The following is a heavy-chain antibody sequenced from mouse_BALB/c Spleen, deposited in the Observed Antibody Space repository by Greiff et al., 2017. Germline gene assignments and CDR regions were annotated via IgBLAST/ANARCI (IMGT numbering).Heavy chain of an antibody. CDR2: ISSGGST. J-gene: IGHJ4*01. Sequence: EVQGVESGGGLVKPGGSLKLSCAASGFTFSSYAMSWVRQTPEKRLEWVASISSGGSTYYPDSVKGRFTISRDNARNILYLQMSSLRSEDTAMYYCARGHYGYGNAMDYWGQGTSVTVSS. D-gene: IGHD2-2*01. CDR3: ARGHYGYGNAMDY. CDR1: GFTFSSYA. V-gene: IGHV5-6-5*01.